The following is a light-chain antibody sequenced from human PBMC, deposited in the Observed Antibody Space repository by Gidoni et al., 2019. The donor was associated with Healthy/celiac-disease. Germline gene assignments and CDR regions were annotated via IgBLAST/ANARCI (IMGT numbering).Light chain of an antibody. CDR2: GAS. V-gene: IGKV3-15*01. CDR3: QQYNNWPLFT. CDR1: QSVSSY. Sequence: EIRMTKSPATLSVSPGERATLSCRASQSVSSYLAWYQQKPGQAPRLLIYGASTRATGIPARFSGSGSGTEFTLTISSLQSEDFAVYYCQQYNNWPLFTFGPGTKVDIK. J-gene: IGKJ3*01.